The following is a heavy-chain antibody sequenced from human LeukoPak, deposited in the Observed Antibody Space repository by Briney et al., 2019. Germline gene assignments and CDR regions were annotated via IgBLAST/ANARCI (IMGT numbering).Heavy chain of an antibody. V-gene: IGHV3-30*02. J-gene: IGHJ4*02. CDR1: GFTFSYYG. Sequence: GGSLRLSCAASGFTFSYYGMHWVRQAPGKGLEWVAFIRYEESKKFYGDSVKGRFTISRDNSKNTLYLQMNSLRTEDTAVYYCAKSHLPNAYSGTYYCDYWGQGTLVTVSS. CDR3: AKSHLPNAYSGTYYCDY. CDR2: IRYEESKK. D-gene: IGHD1-26*01.